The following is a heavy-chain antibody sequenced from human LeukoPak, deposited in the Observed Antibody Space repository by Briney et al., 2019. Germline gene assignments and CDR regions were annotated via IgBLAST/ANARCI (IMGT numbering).Heavy chain of an antibody. J-gene: IGHJ4*02. CDR3: ARTSTYAEFDY. V-gene: IGHV5-51*01. CDR2: INPSDSDT. D-gene: IGHD2-2*01. CDR1: GYSFITYY. Sequence: GESLKISCKGSGYSFITYYIGWVRQMPGKGLEWMGIINPSDSDTRYSPSFQGQVTISADNSISTAYLQWSSLKASDTAMYYCARTSTYAEFDYWGQGSLVTVSS.